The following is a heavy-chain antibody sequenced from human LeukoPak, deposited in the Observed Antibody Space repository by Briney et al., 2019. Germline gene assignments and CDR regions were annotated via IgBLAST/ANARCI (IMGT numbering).Heavy chain of an antibody. V-gene: IGHV3-30-3*01. J-gene: IGHJ6*02. CDR2: ISYDGSNK. Sequence: GGSLRLSCAASGFTFSGYAMHWVRQAPGKGLEWVAAISYDGSNKYYADSVKGRFTISRDNSKNTLYLQMNSLRAEDTAVYYCARAGLRDGYRLDYYYYGMDVWGQGTTVTVSS. CDR3: ARAGLRDGYRLDYYYYGMDV. D-gene: IGHD3-16*01. CDR1: GFTFSGYA.